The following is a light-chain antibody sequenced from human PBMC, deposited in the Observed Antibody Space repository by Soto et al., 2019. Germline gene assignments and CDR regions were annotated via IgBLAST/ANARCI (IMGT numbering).Light chain of an antibody. CDR1: QSVSSGY. CDR2: GAS. V-gene: IGKV3-20*01. J-gene: IGKJ2*01. Sequence: EIVLTQSPGTLSLSPGERATLSCRASQSVSSGYLAWYQQKPGQAPRLLVYGASNRANGIPDRFSGSGSGTDFTLTISRLEPEDFAVYYCQQYGSSPFPFGQGTKLETK. CDR3: QQYGSSPFP.